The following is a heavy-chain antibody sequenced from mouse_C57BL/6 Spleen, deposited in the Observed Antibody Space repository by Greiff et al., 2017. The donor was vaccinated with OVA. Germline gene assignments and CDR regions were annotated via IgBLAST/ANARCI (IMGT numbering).Heavy chain of an antibody. CDR1: GYTFTSYT. V-gene: IGHV1-4*01. D-gene: IGHD1-1*02. CDR3: APRGYYGTLWYFDV. Sequence: VQGVESGAELARPGASVKMSCTASGYTFTSYTMHWVKQRPGQGLEWIGYINPSSGYTKYNQKFKDKATLTADKSSSTAYMQLSSLTSEDSAVYYCAPRGYYGTLWYFDVWGTGTTVTVSS. CDR2: INPSSGYT. J-gene: IGHJ1*03.